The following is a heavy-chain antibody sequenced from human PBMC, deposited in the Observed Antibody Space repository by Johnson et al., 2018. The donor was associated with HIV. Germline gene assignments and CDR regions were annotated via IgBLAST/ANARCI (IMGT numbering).Heavy chain of an antibody. J-gene: IGHJ3*02. CDR1: GFTFSSYA. CDR2: ISYDGSNK. CDR3: AKDVKEWSPAFDI. D-gene: IGHD3-3*01. Sequence: QVQLVESGGGVVQPGRSLRLSCAAPGFTFSSYAMHWVRQAPGKGLEWVAVISYDGSNKYYLDSLKGRFTISRDNSKNRLYLQMNSLRAEDTAVYYCAKDVKEWSPAFDIWGQGTVVTVSS. V-gene: IGHV3-30*04.